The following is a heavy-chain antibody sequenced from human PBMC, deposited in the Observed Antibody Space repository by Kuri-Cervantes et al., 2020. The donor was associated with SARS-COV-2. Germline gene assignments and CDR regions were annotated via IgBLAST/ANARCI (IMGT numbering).Heavy chain of an antibody. CDR3: AHRRGVWYSSSSVDFDY. CDR1: GFSLSTSGVG. V-gene: IGHV2-5*01. CDR2: IYWNDDK. D-gene: IGHD6-6*01. J-gene: IGHJ4*02. Sequence: SGPTLVKPTQTLTLTCTFSGFSLSTSGVGVGWIRQPPGKALEWLVLIYWNDDKRYSPSLKSRLTITKDTSKNQVVLTMTNMDPVDTATYYCAHRRGVWYSSSSVDFDYWGQGTLVTVSS.